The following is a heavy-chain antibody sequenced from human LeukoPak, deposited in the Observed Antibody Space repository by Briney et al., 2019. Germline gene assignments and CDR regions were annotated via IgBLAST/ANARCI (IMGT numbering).Heavy chain of an antibody. D-gene: IGHD6-13*01. CDR1: GGSISSSNYY. CDR3: ARKRSYPQYSSSWSYYYYYYMDV. V-gene: IGHV4-39*01. CDR2: IYYSGCT. Sequence: SSETLSLTCTVSGGSISSSNYYWGWIRQPPGKGLEWIGCIYYSGCTYYNPSLKSRVTISVDTSKTQFSLKLSSVTAADTAVYYCARKRSYPQYSSSWSYYYYYYMDVWGKGTTVTVSS. J-gene: IGHJ6*03.